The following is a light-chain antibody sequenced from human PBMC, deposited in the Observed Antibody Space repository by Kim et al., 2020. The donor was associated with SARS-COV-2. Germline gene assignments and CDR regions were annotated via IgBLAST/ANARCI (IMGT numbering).Light chain of an antibody. CDR1: QSVGTN. Sequence: VMTQSPATLSVSPGDRVTVSCLASQSVGTNLAWYQHKPGQAPRLLIYAASATATGVPARFIGSGSGTEFTLTITSLQSEDFAVYYCQQYKHWPLTFGGGTKVDIK. CDR3: QQYKHWPLT. CDR2: AAS. V-gene: IGKV3-15*01. J-gene: IGKJ4*02.